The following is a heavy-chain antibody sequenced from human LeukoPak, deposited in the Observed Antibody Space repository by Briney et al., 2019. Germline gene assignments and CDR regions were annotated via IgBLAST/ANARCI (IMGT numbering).Heavy chain of an antibody. V-gene: IGHV1-18*01. Sequence: ASVSASCKASGYTFTSYGISSVRQSPGQGREGMGWISVYKGNTNSAQRLEGRVTMTTDTSTSTAYMELRSLRSDDTAVYYCARVNTLYGDYVVEWFDPWGQGTLVTVSS. D-gene: IGHD4-17*01. CDR1: GYTFTSYG. CDR3: ARVNTLYGDYVVEWFDP. CDR2: ISVYKGNT. J-gene: IGHJ5*02.